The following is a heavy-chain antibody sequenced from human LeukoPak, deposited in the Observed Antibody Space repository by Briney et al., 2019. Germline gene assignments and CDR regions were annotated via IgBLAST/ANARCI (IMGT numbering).Heavy chain of an antibody. CDR1: GGSFSGYY. Sequence: AETLSLTCAVYGGSFSGYYWSWIRQPPGKGLEWIGEINHSGSTNYNPSLKSRVTISVDTSKNQFSLKLSSVTAADTAVYYCARGSSSSMAFSYYYYMDVWGKGTTVTVSS. D-gene: IGHD6-6*01. J-gene: IGHJ6*03. V-gene: IGHV4-34*01. CDR3: ARGSSSSMAFSYYYYMDV. CDR2: INHSGST.